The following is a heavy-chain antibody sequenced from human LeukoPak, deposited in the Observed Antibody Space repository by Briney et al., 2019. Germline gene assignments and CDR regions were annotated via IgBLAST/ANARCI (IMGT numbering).Heavy chain of an antibody. Sequence: SVKVSCKASGYTFTSYGISWVRQAPGQGLEWMGGIIPIFGTANYAQKFQGRVTITADESTSTAYMELSSLRSEDTAVYYCARKPWFGESYYFDYWGQGTLVTVSS. CDR2: IIPIFGTA. V-gene: IGHV1-69*13. CDR3: ARKPWFGESYYFDY. D-gene: IGHD3-10*01. CDR1: GYTFTSYG. J-gene: IGHJ4*02.